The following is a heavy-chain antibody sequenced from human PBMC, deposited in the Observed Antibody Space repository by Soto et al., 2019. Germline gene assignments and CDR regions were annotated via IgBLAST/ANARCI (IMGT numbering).Heavy chain of an antibody. V-gene: IGHV1-46*01. J-gene: IGHJ6*02. CDR3: ARGTSVLRFLEWSPGDYGMDV. Sequence: XSVKVSCKASGYTFTSYYMHWVRQSPGQGLEWMGIINPSGGSTSYAQKFQGRVTMTRDTSTSTVYMELSSLRSEDTAVYYCARGTSVLRFLEWSPGDYGMDVWGQGTTVTVSS. CDR1: GYTFTSYY. CDR2: INPSGGST. D-gene: IGHD3-3*01.